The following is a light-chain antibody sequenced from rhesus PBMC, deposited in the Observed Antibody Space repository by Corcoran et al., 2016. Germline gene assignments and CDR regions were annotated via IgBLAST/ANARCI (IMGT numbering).Light chain of an antibody. J-gene: IGLJ1*01. CDR2: GAS. CDR3: SLYAGRNTFI. CDR1: SSAIGGYNY. V-gene: IGLV2-32*02. Sequence: QAALTQPRSVSGSPGQSVTISCTGTSSAIGGYNYVSWYQQHPGTAPKLMIYGASKRPSGVSDRFSGSKSGNTTSLTISGLQAEDEADYFCSLYAGRNTFIFGAGTRLTVL.